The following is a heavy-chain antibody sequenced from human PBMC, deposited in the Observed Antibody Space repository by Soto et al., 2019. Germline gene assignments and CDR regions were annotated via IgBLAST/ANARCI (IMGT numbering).Heavy chain of an antibody. Sequence: SETLSLTCAVYGGSFSGYYWSWIRQPPGKGLEWIGEINHSGSTNYNPSLKSRVTISVDTSKNQFSLKLSFVTAADTAVYYCATGYCSGGSCYSYHFDYWGQGTLVTVSS. V-gene: IGHV4-34*01. CDR3: ATGYCSGGSCYSYHFDY. CDR2: INHSGST. J-gene: IGHJ4*02. CDR1: GGSFSGYY. D-gene: IGHD2-15*01.